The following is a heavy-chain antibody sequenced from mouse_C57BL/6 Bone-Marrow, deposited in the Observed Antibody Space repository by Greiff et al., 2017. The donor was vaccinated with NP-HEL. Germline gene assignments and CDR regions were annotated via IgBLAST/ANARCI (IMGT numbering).Heavy chain of an antibody. J-gene: IGHJ1*03. V-gene: IGHV1-82*01. CDR3: APYYYGSSYGWYFDV. CDR1: GYAFSSSW. Sequence: VQLQQSGPELVKPGASVKISCKASGYAFSSSWMNWVKKRPGKGLEWIGRIYPGDGDTNYNGKFKGKATLTADKSSSTAYMQLSSLTSEDSAVYFCAPYYYGSSYGWYFDVWGTGTTVTVSS. CDR2: IYPGDGDT. D-gene: IGHD1-1*01.